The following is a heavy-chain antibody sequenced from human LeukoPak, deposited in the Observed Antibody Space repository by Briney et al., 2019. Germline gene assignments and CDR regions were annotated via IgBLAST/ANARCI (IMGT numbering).Heavy chain of an antibody. CDR2: IYYSGNS. D-gene: IGHD2-8*01. CDR1: GGSISGDGQY. CDR3: ARVIVSYRYDANWFDH. V-gene: IGHV4-31*03. J-gene: IGHJ5*02. Sequence: SETLSLTCTVSGGSISGDGQYWSWIRQHPGKGLEWIVYIYYSGNSCYNPSLKSRVTISADTSENQFSLQLNSVTAADTAVYYCARVIVSYRYDANWFDHWGQGTLVTVSS.